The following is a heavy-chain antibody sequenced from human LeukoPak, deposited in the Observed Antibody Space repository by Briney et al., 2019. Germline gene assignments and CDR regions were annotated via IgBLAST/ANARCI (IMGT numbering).Heavy chain of an antibody. V-gene: IGHV3-21*01. Sequence: GGSLRLSCAASGFTFSSYSMNWVRQAPGKGLEWVSSISSSSSYIYYADSVKGRFTISRDNAKNSLYLQMNSLRAEDTAVYYFARATEPVGVTGTGFDPWGQGTLVTVSS. D-gene: IGHD1-20*01. CDR1: GFTFSSYS. J-gene: IGHJ5*02. CDR3: ARATEPVGVTGTGFDP. CDR2: ISSSSSYI.